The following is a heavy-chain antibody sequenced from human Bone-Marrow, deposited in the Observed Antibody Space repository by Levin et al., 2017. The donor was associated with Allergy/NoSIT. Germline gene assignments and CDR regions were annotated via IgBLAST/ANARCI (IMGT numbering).Heavy chain of an antibody. D-gene: IGHD2-15*01. CDR3: ARTVVVETEDSPYDYGFDV. CDR1: GYRFPKYW. J-gene: IGHJ6*02. V-gene: IGHV5-51*01. Sequence: GESLKISCQGSGYRFPKYWIAWVRQMPGKGLEWIGSIDPRDSETRYSPSFEGRITLSVDNSIGTAYLRWNSLRASDRATYFCARTVVVETEDSPYDYGFDVWGQGTTVTVSS. CDR2: IDPRDSET.